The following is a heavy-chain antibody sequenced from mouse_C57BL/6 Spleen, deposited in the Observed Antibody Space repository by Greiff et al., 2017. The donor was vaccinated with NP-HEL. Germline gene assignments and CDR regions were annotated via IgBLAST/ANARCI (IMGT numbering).Heavy chain of an antibody. J-gene: IGHJ1*03. CDR2: ISYSGST. D-gene: IGHD1-1*01. CDR1: GYSITSDY. V-gene: IGHV3-8*01. CDR3: ARYPSTVVAPWYFDV. Sequence: EVKLEESGPGLAKPSQTLSLTCSVTGYSITSDYWNWIRKFPGNKLEYMGYISYSGSTYYNPSLKSRISITRDTSKNQYYLQLNSVTTEDTATYYCARYPSTVVAPWYFDVWGTGTTVTVSS.